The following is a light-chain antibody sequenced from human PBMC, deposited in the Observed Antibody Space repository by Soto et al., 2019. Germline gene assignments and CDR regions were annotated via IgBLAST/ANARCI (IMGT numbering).Light chain of an antibody. CDR3: SSYTTSSYVV. Sequence: QSVLTQPAAVSGSPGQSITISCTGTSSDIGGHNFVSWYQHHPGKAPKLLIYEVSYRASGVSNRFTGSKSANTASLTISGLQAEDEADYSCSSYTTSSYVVFCGGTKLTVL. V-gene: IGLV2-14*01. J-gene: IGLJ2*01. CDR2: EVS. CDR1: SSDIGGHNF.